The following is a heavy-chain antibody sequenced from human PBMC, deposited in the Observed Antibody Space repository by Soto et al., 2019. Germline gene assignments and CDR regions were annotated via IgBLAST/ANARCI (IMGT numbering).Heavy chain of an antibody. J-gene: IGHJ5*02. Sequence: GGSLRLSCAGSGFTFSNYGMHWVRQAPGKGLAWVAVISYDGSIKYYVDSVKGRFTISRDNSKNTLYLQMNSLRAEDTAVYYCAREPRYYYDSSGYLNWFDPWGQGTLVTVSS. CDR1: GFTFSNYG. D-gene: IGHD3-22*01. CDR2: ISYDGSIK. CDR3: AREPRYYYDSSGYLNWFDP. V-gene: IGHV3-30*03.